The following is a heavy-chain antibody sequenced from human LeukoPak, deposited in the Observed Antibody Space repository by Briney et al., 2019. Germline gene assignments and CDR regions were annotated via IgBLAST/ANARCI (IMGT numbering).Heavy chain of an antibody. V-gene: IGHV3-9*01. Sequence: GRSLRLSCAASGFTFDDYAMHWVRQAPGKGLEWVSGISWNSGSIGYADSVKGRFTISRDNSKNTLYLQMNSLRAEDTAVYYCAREGVGATSFDYWGQGTLVTVSS. D-gene: IGHD1-26*01. CDR1: GFTFDDYA. J-gene: IGHJ4*02. CDR2: ISWNSGSI. CDR3: AREGVGATSFDY.